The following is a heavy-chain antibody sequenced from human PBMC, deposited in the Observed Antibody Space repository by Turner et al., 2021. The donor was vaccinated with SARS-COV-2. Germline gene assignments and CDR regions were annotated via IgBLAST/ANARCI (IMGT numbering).Heavy chain of an antibody. CDR2: ISGSGDNT. CDR3: AKDRNTYYYGSALDY. V-gene: IGHV3-23*01. Sequence: EVQLLESGGGLVQPGRSLRLSCAASGFSFSRYVMSWVRQAPGRGLEWVSAISGSGDNTYYTDSEKDRFTISRDNAKNTLYLQMNSLRDDDTAVYYCAKDRNTYYYGSALDYWGQGTLVTVSS. J-gene: IGHJ4*02. CDR1: GFSFSRYV. D-gene: IGHD3-10*01.